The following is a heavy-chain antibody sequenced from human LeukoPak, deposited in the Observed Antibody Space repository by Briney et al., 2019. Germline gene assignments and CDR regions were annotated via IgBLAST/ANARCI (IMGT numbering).Heavy chain of an antibody. J-gene: IGHJ4*02. V-gene: IGHV3-21*04. Sequence: GGSLRLSCAASGFTFSSYSMKWVRQAPGKGLEWVSSISSSSSYIYYADSVKGRFTISRDNAKNSLYLQMNSLRAEDTAVYYCARGPRYNWNYYFDYWGQGTLVTVSS. CDR1: GFTFSSYS. CDR3: ARGPRYNWNYYFDY. D-gene: IGHD1-1*01. CDR2: ISSSSSYI.